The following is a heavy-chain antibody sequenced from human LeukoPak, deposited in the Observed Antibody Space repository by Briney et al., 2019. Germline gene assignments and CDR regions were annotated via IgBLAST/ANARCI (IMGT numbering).Heavy chain of an antibody. CDR3: ARDAKYYFGSRTYFFFEY. CDR2: IYPRSGTS. V-gene: IGHV4-61*02. J-gene: IGHJ4*02. Sequence: KPSETLSLTCTVSGGSIGSGRYYWSWIRQPAGKGLEWIGRIYPRSGTSNYNPSLESRVTISVDTSKNQFSLKLSSVTAADTAVYYCARDAKYYFGSRTYFFFEYWGQGTLLTVSS. D-gene: IGHD3-10*01. CDR1: GGSIGSGRYY.